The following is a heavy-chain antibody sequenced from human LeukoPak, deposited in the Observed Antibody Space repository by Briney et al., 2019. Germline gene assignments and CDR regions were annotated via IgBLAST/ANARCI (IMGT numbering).Heavy chain of an antibody. D-gene: IGHD1-26*01. Sequence: ASVKVSCKASGYTFTSYDINWVRQATGQGLEWMGWMNPNSGNTGYAQKFQGRVTMTRNTSISTAYMELSSLRSEDTAVYYCARSGSYGLENWFDPWGQGTLVTVSS. CDR1: GYTFTSYD. J-gene: IGHJ5*02. CDR3: ARSGSYGLENWFDP. CDR2: MNPNSGNT. V-gene: IGHV1-8*01.